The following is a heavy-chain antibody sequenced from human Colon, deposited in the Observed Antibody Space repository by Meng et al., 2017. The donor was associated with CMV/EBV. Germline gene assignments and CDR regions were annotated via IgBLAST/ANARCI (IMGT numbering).Heavy chain of an antibody. Sequence: GGSLRLSCVASGITLSNYAMSWVRQAPGKGLEWVSRISGSGYSADYADSVKGRFTISRDNSKNTLFLQMNSLRVEDTAVYYCAKGLSASQYYFDSWGQGTLVTVSS. V-gene: IGHV3-23*01. CDR1: GITLSNYA. CDR2: ISGSGYSA. J-gene: IGHJ4*02. D-gene: IGHD3-16*01. CDR3: AKGLSASQYYFDS.